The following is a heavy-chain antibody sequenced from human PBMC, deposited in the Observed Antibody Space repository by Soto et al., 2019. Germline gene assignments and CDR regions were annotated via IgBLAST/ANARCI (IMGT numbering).Heavy chain of an antibody. Sequence: GGSLRLSCAASGFSFSSYEMNWVRQAPGKGLEWVSYISGSGSTIYYADSVKGRFTISRDYAKNSLYLQMNSLRAEDTAVYYCAREAGYNFDYWGQGTLVTVSS. CDR2: ISGSGSTI. D-gene: IGHD3-9*01. CDR3: AREAGYNFDY. V-gene: IGHV3-48*03. CDR1: GFSFSSYE. J-gene: IGHJ4*02.